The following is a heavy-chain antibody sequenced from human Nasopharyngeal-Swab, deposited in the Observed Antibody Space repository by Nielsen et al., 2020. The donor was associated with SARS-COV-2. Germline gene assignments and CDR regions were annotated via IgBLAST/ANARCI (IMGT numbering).Heavy chain of an antibody. J-gene: IGHJ4*02. Sequence: SETLSLTCTVSGDSIGSGKYYWGWIRQSAGKGLEWLGRIDTSGTTYNPSLKSRVTMSLDTSKNEFSLKVNSATAADTAVYYCVRDSPMTRAVIVEYWGQGTLVTVSS. CDR1: GDSIGSGKYY. CDR3: VRDSPMTRAVIVEY. D-gene: IGHD3-10*01. V-gene: IGHV4-61*02. CDR2: IDTSGT.